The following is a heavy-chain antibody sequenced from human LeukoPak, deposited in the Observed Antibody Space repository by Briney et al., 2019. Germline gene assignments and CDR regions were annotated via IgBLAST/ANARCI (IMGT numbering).Heavy chain of an antibody. V-gene: IGHV5-10-1*01. CDR1: GYCFTSYW. J-gene: IGHJ4*02. CDR2: IDPSDSYT. CDR3: ARRSPYYYGSGSYHEGDFDY. D-gene: IGHD3-10*01. Sequence: GESLKISCKGSGYCFTSYWISWVRQMPGKGLEWMGRIDPSDSYTNYSPSFQGHVTISADKSISTAYLQWSSLKASDTAMYYCARRSPYYYGSGSYHEGDFDYWGQGTLVTVSS.